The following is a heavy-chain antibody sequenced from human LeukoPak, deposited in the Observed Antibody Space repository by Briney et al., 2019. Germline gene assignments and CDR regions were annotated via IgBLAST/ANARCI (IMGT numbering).Heavy chain of an antibody. Sequence: AGSLSFSCAASGFTFDDYGMSWVRQAPGKGLEWVSDINWNGGSTGYADSVKGRFTISRDNAKNSLYLQMNSLRAEDTALYYCARDDCSSTSCYGDYDYWGKGTLVTVSS. J-gene: IGHJ4*02. CDR3: ARDDCSSTSCYGDYDY. CDR2: INWNGGST. CDR1: GFTFDDYG. D-gene: IGHD2-2*01. V-gene: IGHV3-20*04.